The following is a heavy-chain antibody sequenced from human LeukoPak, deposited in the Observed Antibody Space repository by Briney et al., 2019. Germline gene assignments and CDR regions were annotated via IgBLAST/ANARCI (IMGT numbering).Heavy chain of an antibody. J-gene: IGHJ5*02. CDR3: ARQMFTLGMIWFDP. CDR1: GGSISSYY. Sequence: SETLSLTCTVSGGSISSYYWSWIRQPAGKGLEWIGRIYTSGSTNYNPSLKSRVTMSVDTSKNQFSLKLSSVTAADTAVYYCARQMFTLGMIWFDPWGQGTLVTVSS. V-gene: IGHV4-4*07. CDR2: IYTSGST. D-gene: IGHD7-27*01.